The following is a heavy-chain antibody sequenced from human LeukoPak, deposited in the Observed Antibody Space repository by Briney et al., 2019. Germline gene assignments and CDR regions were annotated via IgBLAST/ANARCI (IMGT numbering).Heavy chain of an antibody. CDR2: IKSKSDGGTT. CDR1: GFSFSRAW. J-gene: IGHJ4*02. V-gene: IGHV3-15*05. D-gene: IGHD3-10*01. Sequence: PGGSLRLSCAASGFSFSRAWMSWVRQAPGKGLEWVGRIKSKSDGGTTDYAAPVKGRFTISRDDSKNTLFLQVNSLKIEDTAVYYCTTVTLRPVGLWGQGTLVTVSS. CDR3: TTVTLRPVGL.